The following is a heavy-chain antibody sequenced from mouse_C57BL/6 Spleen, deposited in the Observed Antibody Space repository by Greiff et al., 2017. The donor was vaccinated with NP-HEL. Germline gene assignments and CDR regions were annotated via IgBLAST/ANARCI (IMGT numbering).Heavy chain of an antibody. CDR3: ARDYGYDGYYAMDY. CDR1: GYTFTSYG. J-gene: IGHJ4*01. D-gene: IGHD2-2*01. V-gene: IGHV1-81*01. Sequence: QVQLQQSGAELARPGASVKLSCKASGYTFTSYGISWVKQRTGQGLEWIGEIYPRSGNTYYNEKFKGKATLTADKSSSTAYMELRSLTSEDSAVYFCARDYGYDGYYAMDYWGQGTSVTVSS. CDR2: IYPRSGNT.